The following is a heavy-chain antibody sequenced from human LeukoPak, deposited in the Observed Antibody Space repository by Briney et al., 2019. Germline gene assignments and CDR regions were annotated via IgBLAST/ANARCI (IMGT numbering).Heavy chain of an antibody. Sequence: GASVKVSCKASGYTFTSYYINWVRQATGPGLEWMGWMNPNSGDTGYAQKFQSRVTMTRDTSISTVYMELSSLISEDTAVYCCTRGSVNYGSGISDYWGQGTLVTVSS. D-gene: IGHD3-10*01. CDR1: GYTFTSYY. V-gene: IGHV1-8*01. CDR2: MNPNSGDT. CDR3: TRGSVNYGSGISDY. J-gene: IGHJ4*02.